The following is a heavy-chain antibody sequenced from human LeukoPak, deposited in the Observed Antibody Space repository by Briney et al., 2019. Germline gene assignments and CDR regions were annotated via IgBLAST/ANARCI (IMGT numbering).Heavy chain of an antibody. CDR2: INPNSGGT. D-gene: IGHD3-10*01. Sequence: SVKVSCKASGYTFTGYYMHWVRQAPGQGLEWMGWINPNSGGTNYAQKFQGRVTMTRDTSISTAYMELSRLRSDDTAVYYCAREPTYYYGSGSYYKGTDFDYWGQGTLVTVSS. V-gene: IGHV1-2*02. J-gene: IGHJ4*02. CDR3: AREPTYYYGSGSYYKGTDFDY. CDR1: GYTFTGYY.